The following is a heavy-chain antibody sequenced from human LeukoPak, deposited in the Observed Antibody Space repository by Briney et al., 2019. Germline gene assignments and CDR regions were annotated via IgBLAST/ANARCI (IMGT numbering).Heavy chain of an antibody. CDR2: INHSGST. J-gene: IGHJ6*02. V-gene: IGHV4-34*01. CDR1: GGSFSGYY. CDR3: AGEKKQLGYYGSGSYKKYGMDV. D-gene: IGHD3-10*01. Sequence: MPSETLSLTCAVYGGSFSGYYWSWIRQPPGKGLEWIGEINHSGSTNYNPSLKSRVTISVDTSENQFSLKLSSVTAADTAVYYCAGEKKQLGYYGSGSYKKYGMDVWGQGTTVTVSS.